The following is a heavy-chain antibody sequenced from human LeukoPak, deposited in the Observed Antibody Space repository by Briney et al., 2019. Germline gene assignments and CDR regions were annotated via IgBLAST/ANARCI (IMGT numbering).Heavy chain of an antibody. J-gene: IGHJ4*02. D-gene: IGHD1-1*01. CDR3: TTDEAATGRLDY. CDR2: INSDGSST. V-gene: IGHV3-74*01. Sequence: GGSLRLSCAASGFNFRNYWMHWVRQAPGKGLVWVSRINSDGSSTSYADSVKGRFTISRDNAENTLYLQINSLRAEDTAVYYCTTDEAATGRLDYWGQGTLVTDSS. CDR1: GFNFRNYW.